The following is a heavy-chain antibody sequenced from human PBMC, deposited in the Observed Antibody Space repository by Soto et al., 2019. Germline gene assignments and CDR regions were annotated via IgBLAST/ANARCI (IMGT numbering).Heavy chain of an antibody. CDR3: ARDKGAYCGGDCYSTWFDP. V-gene: IGHV1-18*01. CDR2: ISAYNGNT. Sequence: QVQLVQSGAEVKKPGASVKVSCKASGYTFTSYGISWVRQAPGQGLEWMGWISAYNGNTNYAQKLQGRVTMTTDTSTSAAYMELRSLRSDDTAVYYCARDKGAYCGGDCYSTWFDPWGQGTLVTVSS. CDR1: GYTFTSYG. J-gene: IGHJ5*02. D-gene: IGHD2-21*02.